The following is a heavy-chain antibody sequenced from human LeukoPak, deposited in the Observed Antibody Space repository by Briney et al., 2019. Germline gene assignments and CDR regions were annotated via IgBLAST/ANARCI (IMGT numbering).Heavy chain of an antibody. J-gene: IGHJ4*02. CDR1: GGSFSGYY. D-gene: IGHD3-22*01. CDR3: ARTRDYYDSSGYRQYYFDY. V-gene: IGHV4-34*01. CDR2: IHYSGST. Sequence: MASETLSLTCAVYGGSFSGYYWSWIRQPPGKGLEWIGSIHYSGSTNYNPSLKSRVTISVDTSKNQFSLKLSSVTAADTAVYYCARTRDYYDSSGYRQYYFDYWGQGTLVTVSS.